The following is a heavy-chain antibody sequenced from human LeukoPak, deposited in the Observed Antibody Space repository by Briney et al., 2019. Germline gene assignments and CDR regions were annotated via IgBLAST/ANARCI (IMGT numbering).Heavy chain of an antibody. Sequence: SVKVSCKASGGTFSNYAISWVRQAPGQWLEWMGRIFPFLDASTYARKFQGRLIFTADKSTNIAYMELSSLRFQDTAVYYCAREGEAEAAAGLYGLDVWGQGTTVTVSS. D-gene: IGHD6-25*01. CDR3: AREGEAEAAAGLYGLDV. CDR1: GGTFSNYA. CDR2: IFPFLDAS. V-gene: IGHV1-69*04. J-gene: IGHJ6*02.